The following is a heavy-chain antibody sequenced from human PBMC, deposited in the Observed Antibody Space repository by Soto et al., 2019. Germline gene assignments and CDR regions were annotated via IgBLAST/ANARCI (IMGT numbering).Heavy chain of an antibody. J-gene: IGHJ6*02. CDR1: GDSISSDYYH. CDR2: IHHSGSI. CDR3: AREDDGGDSLDV. D-gene: IGHD2-21*02. Sequence: SETLSLTCTVSGDSISSDYYHWTWIRQSPGKGLEWIVYIHHSGSILYNPSLKSRVTISVDTSKNQFSLHLTSVTAADTAVYFCAREDDGGDSLDVWGQGTTVTVSS. V-gene: IGHV4-30-4*08.